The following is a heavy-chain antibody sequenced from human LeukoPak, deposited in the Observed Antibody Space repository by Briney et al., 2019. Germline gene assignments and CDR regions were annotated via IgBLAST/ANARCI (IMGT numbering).Heavy chain of an antibody. D-gene: IGHD6-13*01. CDR2: IYSGGST. Sequence: GGSLRLSCAASGFTVSSNYMSWVRQAPGKGLEWVSVIYSGGSTYYADSVKGRFTISRDNSKNTAYVQINSLIAQGTAVYYCARDPIAGDPGKGKPKDYWGQGTLVTVSS. V-gene: IGHV3-66*02. J-gene: IGHJ4*02. CDR1: GFTVSSNY. CDR3: ARDPIAGDPGKGKPKDY.